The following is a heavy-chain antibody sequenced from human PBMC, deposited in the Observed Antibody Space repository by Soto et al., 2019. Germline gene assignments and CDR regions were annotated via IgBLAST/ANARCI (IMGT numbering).Heavy chain of an antibody. Sequence: GGSLRLSCAASGFTFSSYSMNWVRQAPGKGLEWVSSISSSSSYIYYADSVKGRFTISRDNAKNSLYLQMNSLRAEDTAVYYCARVPDIVATIDYGGQGTLVTVSS. J-gene: IGHJ4*02. CDR3: ARVPDIVATIDY. CDR1: GFTFSSYS. CDR2: ISSSSSYI. V-gene: IGHV3-21*01. D-gene: IGHD5-12*01.